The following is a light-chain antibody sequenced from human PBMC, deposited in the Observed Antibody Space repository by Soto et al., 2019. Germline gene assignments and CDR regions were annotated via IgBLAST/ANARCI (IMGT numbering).Light chain of an antibody. CDR2: GAS. Sequence: EILVTQSPGTLSLSPGERPTLSCRASQSVSNNYLAWYQQKPGQAPRLLIYGASNRATGIPARFSGSGSGTEFTLTISSLQSEDFEVYYCQQYNNWPITFGQGTRLEIK. CDR1: QSVSNN. CDR3: QQYNNWPIT. J-gene: IGKJ5*01. V-gene: IGKV3D-15*01.